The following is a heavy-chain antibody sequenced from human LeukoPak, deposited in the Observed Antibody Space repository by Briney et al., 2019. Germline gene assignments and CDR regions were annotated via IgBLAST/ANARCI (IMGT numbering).Heavy chain of an antibody. J-gene: IGHJ6*02. CDR1: GFTFSSYA. V-gene: IGHV3-30*04. Sequence: GGSLRLSCAASGFTFSSYAMHWVRQAPGKGLEWVAVISYDGSNKYYADSVKGRFTISRDNSKNTLYLQMNSLRAEDTAVYYCARDGGDPPNYYYCGMDVWGQGTTVTVSS. D-gene: IGHD2-21*02. CDR3: ARDGGDPPNYYYCGMDV. CDR2: ISYDGSNK.